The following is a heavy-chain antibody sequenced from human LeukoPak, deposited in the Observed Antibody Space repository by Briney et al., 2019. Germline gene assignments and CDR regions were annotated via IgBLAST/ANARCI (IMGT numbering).Heavy chain of an antibody. D-gene: IGHD2-2*01. Sequence: PGGSLRLSCAASGFTFSSYAMSWVRQAPGKGLEWVSAISGSGGSTYYADSVKGRFTISRDNSKNTLYLQMNSLRAEDTAVYYCAKEEVVPAAMGRRYNWFDPWGQGTLVTVSS. CDR2: ISGSGGST. CDR1: GFTFSSYA. J-gene: IGHJ5*02. CDR3: AKEEVVPAAMGRRYNWFDP. V-gene: IGHV3-23*01.